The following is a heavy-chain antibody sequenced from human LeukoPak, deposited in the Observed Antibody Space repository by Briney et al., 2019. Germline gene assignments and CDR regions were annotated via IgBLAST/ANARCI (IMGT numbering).Heavy chain of an antibody. CDR2: ISGSGVGT. Sequence: GGSLRLSCTASGFTFSSYSMNWVRQAPGKGLEWVSAISGSGVGTYYADSVKGRFTISRDNAKNSLYLQMNSLRAEDTAVYYCAELGITMIGGVWGKGTTVTISS. D-gene: IGHD3-10*02. V-gene: IGHV3-21*01. J-gene: IGHJ6*04. CDR1: GFTFSSYS. CDR3: AELGITMIGGV.